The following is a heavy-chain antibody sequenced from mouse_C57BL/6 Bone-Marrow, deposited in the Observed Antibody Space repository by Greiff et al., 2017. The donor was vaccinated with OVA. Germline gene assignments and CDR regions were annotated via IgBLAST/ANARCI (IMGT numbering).Heavy chain of an antibody. J-gene: IGHJ3*01. CDR2: ISYDGSN. V-gene: IGHV3-6*01. CDR1: GYSITSGYY. CDR3: ARAGSNYPFAY. Sequence: EVQLQQSGPGLVKPSQSLSLTCSVTGYSITSGYYWNWIRQFPGNKLEWMGYISYDGSNNYNPSLKNRISITRDTSKNQFFLKLNSVTTEDTATYYCARAGSNYPFAYWVQGTLVTVSA. D-gene: IGHD2-5*01.